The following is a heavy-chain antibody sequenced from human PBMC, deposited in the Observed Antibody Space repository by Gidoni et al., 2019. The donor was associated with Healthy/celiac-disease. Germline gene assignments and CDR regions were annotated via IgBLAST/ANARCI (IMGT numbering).Heavy chain of an antibody. J-gene: IGHJ5*02. CDR1: GFPFSRYS. CDR2: ISSSSSTI. V-gene: IGHV3-48*02. CDR3: AREGVVVAADEKRPTRWFDP. D-gene: IGHD2-15*01. Sequence: EVQLVESGGGLVQPGGSLRLSCAASGFPFSRYSMNWVRQAPGKGLEWVSYISSSSSTIYYADSVKGRFTISRDNAKNSLYLQMNSLRDEDTAVYYCAREGVVVAADEKRPTRWFDPWGQGTLVTVSS.